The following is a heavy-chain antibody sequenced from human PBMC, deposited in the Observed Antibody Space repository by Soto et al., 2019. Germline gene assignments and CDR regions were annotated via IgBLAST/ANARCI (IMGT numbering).Heavy chain of an antibody. CDR2: ISYDGSNK. J-gene: IGHJ4*02. CDR3: AKAYRRTYYYDSSGYYDY. V-gene: IGHV3-30*18. Sequence: PGGSLRLSCAASGFTFSSYGMHWVRQAPGKGLEWVAVISYDGSNKYYADSVKGRFTISRDNSKNTLYLQMNSLRAEDTAVYYCAKAYRRTYYYDSSGYYDYWGQGTLVTVSS. CDR1: GFTFSSYG. D-gene: IGHD3-22*01.